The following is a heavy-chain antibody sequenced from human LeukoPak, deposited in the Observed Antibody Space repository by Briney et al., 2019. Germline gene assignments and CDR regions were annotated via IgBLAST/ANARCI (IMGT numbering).Heavy chain of an antibody. Sequence: ASVKVSCKASGGTFSSYAISWVRQAPGQGLEWMGGIIPIFGTANYAQKFQGRVTITTDESTSTAYMELSSLRPEDTAVYYCASRASGYYYDWFDPWGQGTLVTVSS. CDR1: GGTFSSYA. CDR3: ASRASGYYYDWFDP. V-gene: IGHV1-69*05. CDR2: IIPIFGTA. J-gene: IGHJ5*02. D-gene: IGHD3-22*01.